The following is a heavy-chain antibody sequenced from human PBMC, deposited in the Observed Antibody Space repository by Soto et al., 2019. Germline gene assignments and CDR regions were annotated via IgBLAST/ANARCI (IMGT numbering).Heavy chain of an antibody. Sequence: QVQLVESGGGVVQPGRSLRLSCTTSGFTFSDYGMHWVRQAPGKGLEWVAVIWSDGIQKYYPDSVKGRFTISRDNSENTLYLQMNSLTVEDTAVYYCVRGGKSAGAFDIWGQGTMVTVS. V-gene: IGHV3-33*01. CDR2: IWSDGIQK. J-gene: IGHJ3*02. CDR3: VRGGKSAGAFDI. D-gene: IGHD3-16*01. CDR1: GFTFSDYG.